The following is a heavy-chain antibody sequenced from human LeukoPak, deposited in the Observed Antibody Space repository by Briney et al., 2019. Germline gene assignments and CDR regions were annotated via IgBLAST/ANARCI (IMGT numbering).Heavy chain of an antibody. CDR2: ISGSGGST. Sequence: GGSLRLSCVASGLSFSTYAMSWVRQAPGKGLEWVSAISGSGGSTYYADSVKGRFTISRDNSKNTLYLQMNSLRAEDTAVYYCAKSKTTVTNCIDYWGQGTLVTVSS. V-gene: IGHV3-23*01. CDR3: AKSKTTVTNCIDY. CDR1: GLSFSTYA. D-gene: IGHD4-11*01. J-gene: IGHJ4*02.